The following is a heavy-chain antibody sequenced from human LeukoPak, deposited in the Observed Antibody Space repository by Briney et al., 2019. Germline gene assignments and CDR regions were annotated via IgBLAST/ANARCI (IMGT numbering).Heavy chain of an antibody. CDR3: AKVQEYSSSFDAFDI. CDR1: GFTFSSDG. Sequence: GGSLRLSCAASGFTFSSDGMLWVRQAPGKGLEWVAVISYDGSNKYYADSVKGRFTISRDNSKNTLYLQMNSLRAEDTAVYYCAKVQEYSSSFDAFDIWGQGTMVTVSS. J-gene: IGHJ3*02. V-gene: IGHV3-30*18. CDR2: ISYDGSNK. D-gene: IGHD6-6*01.